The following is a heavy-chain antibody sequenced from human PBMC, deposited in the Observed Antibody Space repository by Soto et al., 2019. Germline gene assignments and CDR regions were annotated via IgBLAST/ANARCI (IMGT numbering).Heavy chain of an antibody. CDR1: GFNFNNYA. Sequence: WGSLRLSCSASGFNFNNYAMHWVRQAPGKGLEWVAVVSFDGSSTYYADSVKGRFTISRDSSNNTVSLQMNSLTNEDTAAYYCAKAGWGGDYYYGLDVWGQGTTVTVSS. J-gene: IGHJ6*02. CDR2: VSFDGSST. CDR3: AKAGWGGDYYYGLDV. D-gene: IGHD2-15*01. V-gene: IGHV3-30*18.